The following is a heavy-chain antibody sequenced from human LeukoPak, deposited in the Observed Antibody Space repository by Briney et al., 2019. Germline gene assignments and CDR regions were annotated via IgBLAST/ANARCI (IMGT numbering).Heavy chain of an antibody. J-gene: IGHJ4*02. CDR2: IRGGGGNT. V-gene: IGHV3-23*01. CDR3: AKERVDWRYFDY. CDR1: GFIFSTYG. Sequence: GGSLRLSCAASGFIFSTYGMGWVRQAPGKGLEWVSGIRGGGGNTWYADSVKGRFTISRDDSKNTLYLQMNSLRAEDTAVYYCAKERVDWRYFDYWGQGLLVTVSS. D-gene: IGHD3-9*01.